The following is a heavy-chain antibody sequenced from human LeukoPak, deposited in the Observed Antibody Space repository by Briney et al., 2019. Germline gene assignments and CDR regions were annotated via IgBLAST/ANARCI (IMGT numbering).Heavy chain of an antibody. CDR3: AREPATVVNNWFDP. Sequence: SETLSLTCAVYGGSFSGYYWSWVRQPPGKGLEWIGEINHSGSTNYNPSPKSRVTISVDTSKNQFSLKLSSVTAADTAVYYCAREPATVVNNWFDPWGQGTLVTVSS. CDR2: INHSGST. D-gene: IGHD2-21*01. CDR1: GGSFSGYY. V-gene: IGHV4-34*01. J-gene: IGHJ5*02.